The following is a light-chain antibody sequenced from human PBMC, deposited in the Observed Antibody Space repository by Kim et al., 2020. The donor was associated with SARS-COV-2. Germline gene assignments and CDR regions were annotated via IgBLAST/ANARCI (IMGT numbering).Light chain of an antibody. V-gene: IGKV1-27*01. CDR1: QDISNY. CDR3: QKYTSDPLT. Sequence: ASVVDRVTITCRSSQDISNYLAWYQQRPGKVPRLLIYAASTLPSGVPSRFSGSGSGTDFTLTISSLQPEDVATYYCQKYTSDPLTFGGGTKVDIK. CDR2: AAS. J-gene: IGKJ4*01.